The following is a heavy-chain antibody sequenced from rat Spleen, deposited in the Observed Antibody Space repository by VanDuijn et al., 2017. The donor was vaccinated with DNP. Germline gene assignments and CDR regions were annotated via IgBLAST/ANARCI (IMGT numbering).Heavy chain of an antibody. Sequence: EVHLVESGGGLVQPGRSLRLSCAASGFTFSDYNMAWVRQAPKRGLEWVATSSYDGASTYYRDSVKGRFTISRDNAKSTLYLQMDSLRSEDTATYYCARRGNSGHWYFDFWGPGTMVTVSS. CDR2: SSYDGAST. V-gene: IGHV5-7*01. CDR1: GFTFSDYN. J-gene: IGHJ1*01. CDR3: ARRGNSGHWYFDF. D-gene: IGHD4-3*01.